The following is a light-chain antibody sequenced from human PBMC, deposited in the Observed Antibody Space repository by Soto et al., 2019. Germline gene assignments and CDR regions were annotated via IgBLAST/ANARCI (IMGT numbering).Light chain of an antibody. CDR3: QQSYNTPWT. Sequence: IQMTQSPSSLSASVGDRVTITCRASQGIRNDLDWFQQKPGKAPKLLIYAASNLHSGAPSRFSGSGSGTHFTLTINSLQPEDFATYYCQQSYNTPWTFGQGTKVEIK. CDR2: AAS. J-gene: IGKJ1*01. CDR1: QGIRND. V-gene: IGKV1-39*01.